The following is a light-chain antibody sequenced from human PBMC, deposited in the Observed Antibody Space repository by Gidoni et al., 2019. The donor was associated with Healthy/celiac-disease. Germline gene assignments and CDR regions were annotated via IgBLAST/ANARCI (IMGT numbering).Light chain of an antibody. J-gene: IGLJ2*01. CDR2: AVS. V-gene: IGLV2-14*01. CDR3: RSYTSSSTLAV. CDR1: SSDVGGDNY. Sequence: QSALTQTASVSGSPGKANTISCTGTSSDVGGDNYISWYQQHQGKAPKLMIYAVSNRPSGVSTRFSGSKSGHTASLTISGLQAEDDADSYCRSYTSSSTLAVFGGGTQLTVL.